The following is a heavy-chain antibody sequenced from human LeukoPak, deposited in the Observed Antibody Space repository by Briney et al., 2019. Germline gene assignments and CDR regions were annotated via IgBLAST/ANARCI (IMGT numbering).Heavy chain of an antibody. V-gene: IGHV4-31*03. CDR1: GGSISSGDYY. CDR3: ARDGWRFLGFLDV. J-gene: IGHJ6*04. D-gene: IGHD3-3*01. Sequence: SETLSLTCTVSGGSISSGDYYWSWIRQHPGKGLEWIGYIYYSGSTYYNPSLKSRVTISVDTSKNQFSLKLSSVTAADTAVYYCARDGWRFLGFLDVWGKGTTVTVSS. CDR2: IYYSGST.